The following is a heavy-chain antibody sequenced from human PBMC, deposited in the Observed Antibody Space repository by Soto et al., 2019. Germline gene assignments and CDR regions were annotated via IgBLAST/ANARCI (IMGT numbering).Heavy chain of an antibody. CDR2: ISGSAGTT. D-gene: IGHD2-15*01. CDR1: GFTFSSYS. Sequence: GGSLRLSCSASGFTFSSYSMSWVRQAPGKGLEWVSSISGSAGTTYYADSVKGHFTISRDNSKSTLYLQLNSLRAEDTAVYYCAKEWSSGMDVWGQGTTVTV. CDR3: AKEWSSGMDV. V-gene: IGHV3-23*01. J-gene: IGHJ6*02.